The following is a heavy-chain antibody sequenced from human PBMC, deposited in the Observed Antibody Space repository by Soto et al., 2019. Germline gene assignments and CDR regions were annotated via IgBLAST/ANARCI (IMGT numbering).Heavy chain of an antibody. CDR2: IIPSFGPA. CDR3: ASSRYCICTSCRPASFGFDYCGRDV. D-gene: IGHD2-2*01. V-gene: IGHV1-69*12. J-gene: IGHJ6*02. CDR1: GGTFSSYA. Sequence: QVQLVQSGAEVKKPGSSVKVSCKASGGTFSSYAISWVRQAPGQGLQWMGGIIPSFGPANYAQKFQGRVTITADESTSAAYMELSSLRSGDTGVYYCASSRYCICTSCRPASFGFDYCGRDVWGQGTTVTVSS.